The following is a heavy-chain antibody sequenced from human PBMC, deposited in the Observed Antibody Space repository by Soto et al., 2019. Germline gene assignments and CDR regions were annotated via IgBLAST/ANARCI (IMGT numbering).Heavy chain of an antibody. CDR2: ISYDGSNK. D-gene: IGHD3-22*01. CDR1: GFTFSSYA. J-gene: IGHJ4*02. V-gene: IGHV3-30-3*01. Sequence: GGSLRLSCAASGFTFSSYAMHWVRQAPGKGLEWVAVISYDGSNKYYADSVKGRFTISRDNSKNTLYLQMNSLRAEDTAVYYCARGPHYDSSGPADYWGQGTLVTVSS. CDR3: ARGPHYDSSGPADY.